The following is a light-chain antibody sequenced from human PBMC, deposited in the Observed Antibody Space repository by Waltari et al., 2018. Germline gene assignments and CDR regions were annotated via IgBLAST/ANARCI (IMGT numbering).Light chain of an antibody. V-gene: IGLV3-19*01. CDR1: SLRNSY. CDR3: HSRKGSDNQVV. J-gene: IGLJ3*02. Sequence: SSELTQGPDVSVALGQTVKITCQRDSLRNSYASWYQVKPGQAPVLVLFGKEKRPSGIPDRISGYSSGTTSSLTITGAQAEDEADYYCHSRKGSDNQVVFGGGTKLTVL. CDR2: GKE.